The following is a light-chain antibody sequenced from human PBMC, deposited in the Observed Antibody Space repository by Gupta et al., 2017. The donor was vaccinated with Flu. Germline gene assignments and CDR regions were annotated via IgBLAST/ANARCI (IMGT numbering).Light chain of an antibody. CDR3: LQGATMSYT. Sequence: PSSRSSSVRDRVLITCLTSQSIRRYLHWYQQEPGKTPKLLMYALSGLQSGVPSRFSGSGSGTDFTLTISRLQPEDFAIYFCLQGATMSYTFGQGTKVEIE. CDR2: ALS. V-gene: IGKV1-39*01. J-gene: IGKJ2*01. CDR1: QSIRRY.